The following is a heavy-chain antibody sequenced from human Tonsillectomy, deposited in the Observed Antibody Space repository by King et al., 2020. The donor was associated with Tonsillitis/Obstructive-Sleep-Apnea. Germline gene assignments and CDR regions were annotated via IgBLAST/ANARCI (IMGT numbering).Heavy chain of an antibody. CDR2: IKSKTDGGTR. J-gene: IGHJ6*02. D-gene: IGHD2-15*01. CDR1: GFTFSNAW. CDR3: TIRGYCSGGSCYSPYYYYYGMDV. Sequence: VQLVESGGGLVKPGGSLRLSCAASGFTFSNAWMNWVRQAPGKGLEWVGRIKSKTDGGTRDYAAPVKGRFTISRDDSKNTLYLQMNSLKTEDTAVYYCTIRGYCSGGSCYSPYYYYYGMDVWGHGTTVTVSS. V-gene: IGHV3-15*07.